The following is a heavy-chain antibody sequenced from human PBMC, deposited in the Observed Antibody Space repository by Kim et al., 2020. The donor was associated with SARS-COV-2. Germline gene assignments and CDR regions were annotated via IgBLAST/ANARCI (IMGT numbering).Heavy chain of an antibody. CDR1: GFTFSSYA. CDR3: AKSPYSYGPGWIDP. D-gene: IGHD5-18*01. Sequence: GGSLRLSCAGSGFTFSSYAMHWVRQAPGKGLEWAAVISYDGSNALYVDSVKGRFTISRDNSKNTLYLQMNSLRAEDTAVYYCAKSPYSYGPGWIDPWGQGTLVTVSS. J-gene: IGHJ5*02. V-gene: IGHV3-30*18. CDR2: ISYDGSNA.